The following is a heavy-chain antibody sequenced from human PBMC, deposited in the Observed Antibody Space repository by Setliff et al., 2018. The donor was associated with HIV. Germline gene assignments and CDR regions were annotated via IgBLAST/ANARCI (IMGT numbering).Heavy chain of an antibody. Sequence: PSETLSLTCTVSGGSISSGSYYWSWIRQPAGKGLEWIGHIYTSGSTNYNPSLKSRVTISVDTSKYQFSLKLSSVTAADTAVYYCASSCGGDCPLGYWGQGTLVTVSS. J-gene: IGHJ4*02. V-gene: IGHV4-61*09. CDR2: IYTSGST. CDR3: ASSCGGDCPLGY. D-gene: IGHD2-21*02. CDR1: GGSISSGSYY.